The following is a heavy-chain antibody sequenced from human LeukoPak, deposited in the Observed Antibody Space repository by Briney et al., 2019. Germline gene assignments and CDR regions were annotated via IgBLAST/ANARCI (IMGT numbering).Heavy chain of an antibody. Sequence: SETLSLTCAVYGGSFSGYYWSWIRQPPGKGLEWIGEINHSGSTDYNPSLKSRVTISVDTSKNQFSLKLSSVTAADTAVYYCARGARGGGVGAHTNLFDYWGQGTLVTVSS. CDR1: GGSFSGYY. CDR3: ARGARGGGVGAHTNLFDY. D-gene: IGHD1-26*01. V-gene: IGHV4-34*01. J-gene: IGHJ4*02. CDR2: INHSGST.